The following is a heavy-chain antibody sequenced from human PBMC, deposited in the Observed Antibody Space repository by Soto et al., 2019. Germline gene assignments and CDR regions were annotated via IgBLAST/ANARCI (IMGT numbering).Heavy chain of an antibody. CDR3: ARGTPAFHSAFDY. D-gene: IGHD4-4*01. Sequence: SRTPSLTRAISGDSLSNNRAAWNWTRQSPSRGLERRGRRYYKSYWLNDDAVSRKGRLTISPDTSKNHFSLPLDSLTPEDTAMYYCARGTPAFHSAFDYWGQGTLVTVSS. J-gene: IGHJ4*02. CDR2: RYYKSYWLN. CDR1: GDSLSNNRAA. V-gene: IGHV6-1*01.